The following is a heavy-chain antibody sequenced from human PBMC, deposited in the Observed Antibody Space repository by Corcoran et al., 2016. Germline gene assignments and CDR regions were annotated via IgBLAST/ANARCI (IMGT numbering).Heavy chain of an antibody. CDR1: GYTFTSYY. CDR2: IYPSDGST. V-gene: IGHV1-46*01. CDR3: ARGDFYNRPCDY. Sequence: QVQLVQSGAEVEKTGASVKVSCKASGYTFTSYYMHWVRQAPGQGLEWMGIIYPSDGSTSYAQKFQARVTMTRDTSTSIVYMELSSLASDDTAVYYGARGDFYNRPCDYWGQGTLVTVSA. J-gene: IGHJ4*02. D-gene: IGHD1-1*01.